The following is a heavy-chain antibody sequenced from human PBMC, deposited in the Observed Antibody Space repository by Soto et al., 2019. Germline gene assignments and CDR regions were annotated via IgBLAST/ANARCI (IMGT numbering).Heavy chain of an antibody. CDR1: GYSFNSYE. CDR2: ISPNRGTT. D-gene: IGHD6-19*01. Sequence: ASVKVSCKASGYSFNSYEISWVRQATGQGLEWMAWISPNRGTTGYAQRFQDRLTVTSNASLSTVYMELTSLRYEDTAVYFCTRDSGWPTNNSDAWGGGTQVTVS. J-gene: IGHJ5*02. CDR3: TRDSGWPTNNSDA. V-gene: IGHV1-8*01.